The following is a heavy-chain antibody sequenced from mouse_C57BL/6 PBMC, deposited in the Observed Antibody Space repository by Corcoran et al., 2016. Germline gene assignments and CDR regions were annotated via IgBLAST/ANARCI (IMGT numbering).Heavy chain of an antibody. D-gene: IGHD1-1*01. CDR2: INTYSGVP. V-gene: IGHV9-3*01. CDR1: GYTFTTYG. Sequence: QIQLVQSGPELKKPGETVKISCKASGYTFTTYGMSWVKQAPGKGLKWMGWINTYSGVPTYADDFKGRFAFSLETSASTAYLQINNLKNEDTATYFCARITTVVVDYWGQGTTLTVSS. CDR3: ARITTVVVDY. J-gene: IGHJ2*01.